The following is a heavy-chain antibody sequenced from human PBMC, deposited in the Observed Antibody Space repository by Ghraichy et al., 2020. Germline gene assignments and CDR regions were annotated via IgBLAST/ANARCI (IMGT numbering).Heavy chain of an antibody. CDR1: GGSFSGYY. J-gene: IGHJ1*01. Sequence: SETLSLTCAVYGGSFSGYYWSWIRQPPGKGLEWIGEINHSGSTNCDPSLKSRVTISVDTSKNQFSLKLSSVTAADMAVYYCARGAYGDYVKYFQHWGQGTLVTVSS. D-gene: IGHD4-17*01. V-gene: IGHV4-34*01. CDR2: INHSGST. CDR3: ARGAYGDYVKYFQH.